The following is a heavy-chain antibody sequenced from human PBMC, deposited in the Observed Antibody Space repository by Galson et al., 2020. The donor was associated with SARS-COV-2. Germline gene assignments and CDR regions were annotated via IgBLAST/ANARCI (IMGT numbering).Heavy chain of an antibody. D-gene: IGHD1-7*01. J-gene: IGHJ4*02. CDR1: GFTFSSYS. V-gene: IGHV3-21*01. Sequence: LSLTCAASGFTFSSYSMNWVRQAPGKGLEWVSSISSSSTYIYYADSVKGRFTISRDNAKNSLYLQMNSLRAEDTAVYYCARDRGITATTSGDYWGQGTLVTVSS. CDR2: ISSSSTYI. CDR3: ARDRGITATTSGDY.